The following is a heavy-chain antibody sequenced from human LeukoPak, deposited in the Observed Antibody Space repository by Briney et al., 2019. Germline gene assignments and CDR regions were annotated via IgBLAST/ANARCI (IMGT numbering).Heavy chain of an antibody. CDR1: GFTLITND. J-gene: IGHJ4*02. Sequence: GGSVRLSCAASGFTLITNDMTWVRQAPGKGLEWVSVLYSDGNKKYADSVQGRFTIARDNSKNTLYLEMNSLSPDDTAVYYCARGVEPLAANTLAYWGQGTLVTVSS. V-gene: IGHV3-53*01. D-gene: IGHD1-14*01. CDR3: ARGVEPLAANTLAY. CDR2: LYSDGNK.